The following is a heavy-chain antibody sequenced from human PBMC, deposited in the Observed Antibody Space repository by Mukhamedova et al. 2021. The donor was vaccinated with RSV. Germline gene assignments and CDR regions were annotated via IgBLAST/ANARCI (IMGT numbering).Heavy chain of an antibody. J-gene: IGHJ5*02. CDR2: INSDGSST. D-gene: IGHD3-22*01. CDR3: ARDYYDSSGYANDP. Sequence: MHWVRQAPGKGLVWVSRINSDGSSTSYADSVKGRFTISRDNAKNTLYLQMNSLRAEDTAVYYCARDYYDSSGYANDPWGQGTLVT. V-gene: IGHV3-74*01.